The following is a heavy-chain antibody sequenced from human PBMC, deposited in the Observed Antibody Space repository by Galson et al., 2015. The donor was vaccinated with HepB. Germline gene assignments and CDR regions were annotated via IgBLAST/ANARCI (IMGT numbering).Heavy chain of an antibody. CDR1: GGSISSSNW. Sequence: ETLSLTCAVSGGSISSSNWWRWVRQPPGKGLEWIGEIYHSGSTNYNPSLKSRVTISVDKSKNQFSLKLSSVTAADTAVYYCASVGATFNWFDPWGQGTLVTVSS. CDR3: ASVGATFNWFDP. V-gene: IGHV4-4*02. CDR2: IYHSGST. D-gene: IGHD1-26*01. J-gene: IGHJ5*02.